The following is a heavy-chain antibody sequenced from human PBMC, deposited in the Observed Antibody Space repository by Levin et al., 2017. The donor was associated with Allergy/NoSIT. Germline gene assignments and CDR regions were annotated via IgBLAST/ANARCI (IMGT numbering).Heavy chain of an antibody. CDR1: GASISSYY. Sequence: SQTLSLTCTVSGASISSYYWNWIRQPPGRGLEWIGYIYDSGGTNYNPSLKSRVTISIDTSKNQFSLKLSSVTAADTAVYYCARLRGGSWFDYWGQGTLVTVSS. CDR3: ARLRGGSWFDY. CDR2: IYDSGGT. J-gene: IGHJ4*02. D-gene: IGHD6-13*01. V-gene: IGHV4-59*08.